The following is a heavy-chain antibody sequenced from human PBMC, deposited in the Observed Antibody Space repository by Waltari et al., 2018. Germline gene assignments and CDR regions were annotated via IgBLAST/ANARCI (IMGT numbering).Heavy chain of an antibody. V-gene: IGHV1-69*08. J-gene: IGHJ3*02. CDR2: IIPSFGTA. CDR3: AKDLDRDYPDAFDI. Sequence: QVQLVQSGAEVKKPGSSVKVSCKASGGTFSSYAISWVRQAPGQGLEWMGRIIPSFGTANYAQKFQGRVTITADKSTSTAYMELSSLRSEDTAVYYCAKDLDRDYPDAFDIWGQGTMVTVSS. CDR1: GGTFSSYA. D-gene: IGHD4-17*01.